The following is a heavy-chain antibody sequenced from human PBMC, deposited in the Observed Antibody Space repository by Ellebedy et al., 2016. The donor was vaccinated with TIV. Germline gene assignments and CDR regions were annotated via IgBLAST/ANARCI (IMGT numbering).Heavy chain of an antibody. V-gene: IGHV2-70*04. D-gene: IGHD6-6*01. CDR2: IDWDDDK. CDR1: GFSLSTSGMR. J-gene: IGHJ4*02. Sequence: SGPTLVKPTQTLTLTCTFSGFSLSTSGMRVSWIRQPPGKALEWLARIDWDDDKFYSTSLKTRLTISKDTSKNQVVLTMTNMDPVDTATYYCARFATEYSSLEGYFDYWGQGTLVTVSS. CDR3: ARFATEYSSLEGYFDY.